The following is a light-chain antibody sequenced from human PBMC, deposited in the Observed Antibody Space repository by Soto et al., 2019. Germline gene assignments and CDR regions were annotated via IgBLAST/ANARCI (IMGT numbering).Light chain of an antibody. CDR2: AAS. CDR3: QQSYSTPFT. J-gene: IGKJ3*01. CDR1: QSISSY. Sequence: DIQMTQSPSSLSASVGDRVTITCRASQSISSYLNWYQQKPGKAPKLLIYAASSLQGGVPSRFSGSGSGTDCTLTISSLQPEDFATYYCQQSYSTPFTFGPGTKVDIK. V-gene: IGKV1-39*01.